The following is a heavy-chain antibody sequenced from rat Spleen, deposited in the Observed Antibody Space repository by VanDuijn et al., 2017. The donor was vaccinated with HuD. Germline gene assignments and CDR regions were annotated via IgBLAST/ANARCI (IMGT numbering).Heavy chain of an antibody. J-gene: IGHJ2*01. CDR3: AKDQGYSSYIPYYFDY. Sequence: EVQVVETGGGLVQPGRSLKLSCVASGFTFSSYWMYWIRQAPGKGLEWVSSINTDGGSTYYPDSVKGRFTISRDNAENTVYLQMNSLRSEDTATYYCAKDQGYSSYIPYYFDYWGQGVMVTVSS. V-gene: IGHV5-58*01. D-gene: IGHD1-2*01. CDR2: INTDGGST. CDR1: GFTFSSYW.